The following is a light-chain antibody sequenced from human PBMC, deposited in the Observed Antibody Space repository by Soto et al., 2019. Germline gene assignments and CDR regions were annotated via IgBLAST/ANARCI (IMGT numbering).Light chain of an antibody. CDR2: DAS. CDR1: QSVSSY. CDR3: QQRSNWPPIT. J-gene: IGKJ5*01. V-gene: IGKV3-11*01. Sequence: EIVLTQSPATLSLSPGERATLSCRASQSVSSYLAWYQQKPGQAPRLLIYDASNRATGIPARFSGSGSGTDFTLTSSSLEPEDFAVYYCQQRSNWPPITFAQGTRLEIK.